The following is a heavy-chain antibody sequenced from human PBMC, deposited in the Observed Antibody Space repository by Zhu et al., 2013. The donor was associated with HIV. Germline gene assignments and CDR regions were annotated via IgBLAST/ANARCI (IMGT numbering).Heavy chain of an antibody. D-gene: IGHD6-13*01. Sequence: QVQLVQSGAEVKKPGASVKVSCKASGYTFTGYYMHWVRQAPGQGLEWMGWINPNSGGTNYAQKFQGRVTMTRDTSISTAYMELSRLRSDDTAVYYCARGLPSSSWYLGSGWSPHYWGQGNPGPPSPQ. CDR3: ARGLPSSSWYLGSGWSPHY. CDR2: INPNSGGT. V-gene: IGHV1-2*02. CDR1: GYTFTGYY. J-gene: IGHJ4*02.